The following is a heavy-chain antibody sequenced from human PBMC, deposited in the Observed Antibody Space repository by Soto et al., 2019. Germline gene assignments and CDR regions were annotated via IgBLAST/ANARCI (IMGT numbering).Heavy chain of an antibody. CDR2: IDWDDDK. CDR3: ARTTYYYDSSGYYLYYFDY. D-gene: IGHD3-22*01. J-gene: IGHJ4*02. Sequence: IRQPPGKALEWLARIDWDDDKYYSTSLKTRLTISKDTSKNQVVLTMTNMDPVDTATYYCARTTYYYDSSGYYLYYFDYWGQGTLVTVSS. V-gene: IGHV2-70*11.